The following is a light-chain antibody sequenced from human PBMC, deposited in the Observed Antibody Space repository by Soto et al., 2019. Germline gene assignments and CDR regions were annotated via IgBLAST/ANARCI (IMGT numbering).Light chain of an antibody. CDR1: QTISSW. CDR3: QQLNTSPWT. CDR2: AAS. J-gene: IGKJ1*01. Sequence: QMTLSLSSLSASVGDRVTITCRASQTISSWLAWYQQKPGKAPKLLIYAASTLESGVSSRFSGSGSGTEFTLTISSLQPDDFATYYCQQLNTSPWTFGQRAKVDI. V-gene: IGKV1-5*01.